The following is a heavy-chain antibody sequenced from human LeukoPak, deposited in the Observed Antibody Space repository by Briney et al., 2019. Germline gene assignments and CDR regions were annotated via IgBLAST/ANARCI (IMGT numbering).Heavy chain of an antibody. CDR2: ISHSGST. Sequence: SETLSLTCAVSGSSISNSNWWSWVRQPPGKGLEWIGEISHSGSTKYNPSLKSRVIISVDKSKNHFSLNLSSVTAADTAVYYCASSSGWYRVDCWGQGTLVTVSS. D-gene: IGHD6-19*01. V-gene: IGHV4-4*02. CDR3: ASSSGWYRVDC. CDR1: GSSISNSNW. J-gene: IGHJ4*02.